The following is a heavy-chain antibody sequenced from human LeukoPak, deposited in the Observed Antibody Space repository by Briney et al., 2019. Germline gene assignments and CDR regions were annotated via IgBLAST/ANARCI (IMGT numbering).Heavy chain of an antibody. CDR1: GDSINSRSYY. Sequence: PSETLSLTCTVSGDSINSRSYYWGWIRQPPGKGLEWIGSIYYSGSTYYNPSLKSRVTISVDTSKNQFSLKLSSVTAADTAVYYCARARLREDYFDYWGQGTLVTVSS. V-gene: IGHV4-39*07. J-gene: IGHJ4*02. D-gene: IGHD5-12*01. CDR2: IYYSGST. CDR3: ARARLREDYFDY.